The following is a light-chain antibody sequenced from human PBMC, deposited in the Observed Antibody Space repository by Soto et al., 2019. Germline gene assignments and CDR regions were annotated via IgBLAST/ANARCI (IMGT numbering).Light chain of an antibody. CDR1: SRDVGAYIC. CDR2: DVG. J-gene: IGLJ3*02. CDR3: CSYAGNKTVV. Sequence: QSALTQPRSVSGSPGQSVTISCTGTSRDVGAYICVSWYQQYPAKAPKVMIYDVGRRPSGVPDRFSGSKSGNTASLTISGLQAEDEAVYFCCSYAGNKTVVFGGGTKLTVL. V-gene: IGLV2-11*01.